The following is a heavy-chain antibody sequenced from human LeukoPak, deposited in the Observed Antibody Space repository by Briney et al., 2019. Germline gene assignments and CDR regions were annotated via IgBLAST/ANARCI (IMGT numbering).Heavy chain of an antibody. CDR3: ARREIAAADPKGHFDY. CDR2: INHSGST. J-gene: IGHJ4*02. CDR1: GGSFSGYY. V-gene: IGHV4-34*01. D-gene: IGHD6-13*01. Sequence: SETLSLTCAVYGGSFSGYYRSWTRQPPGKGLEWIGEINHSGSTNYNPSLKSRVTISVDTSKNQFSLKLSSVTAADTAVYYCARREIAAADPKGHFDYWGQGTLVTVSS.